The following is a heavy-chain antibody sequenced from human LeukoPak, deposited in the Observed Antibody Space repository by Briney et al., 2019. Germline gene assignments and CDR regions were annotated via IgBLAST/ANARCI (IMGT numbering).Heavy chain of an antibody. CDR1: GFTFSGYA. Sequence: GGSLRLSCVASGFTFSGYAMSWVRQAPGKGLEWVANIKQDGSEKYYVDSVKGRFTISRDNAKNSLYLQMNSLRAEDTAVYYCARGRFLGQPYYYYYYMDVWGKGTTVTVSS. D-gene: IGHD3-3*01. CDR3: ARGRFLGQPYYYYYYMDV. CDR2: IKQDGSEK. J-gene: IGHJ6*03. V-gene: IGHV3-7*04.